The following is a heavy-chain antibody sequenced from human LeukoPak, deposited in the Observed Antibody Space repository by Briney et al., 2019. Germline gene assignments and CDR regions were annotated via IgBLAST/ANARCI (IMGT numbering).Heavy chain of an antibody. V-gene: IGHV4-59*01. J-gene: IGHJ6*02. CDR2: IYYSGST. Sequence: SETLSLICSVSGGSISSYYWSWIRQPPGKGLEWIGYIYYSGSTNYNPSLKSRVTISVDTSKNQFSLKLSSVTAADTAVYYCARDNWSYGSSMDVWGQGTTVTVSS. CDR3: ARDNWSYGSSMDV. CDR1: GGSISSYY. D-gene: IGHD1-7*01.